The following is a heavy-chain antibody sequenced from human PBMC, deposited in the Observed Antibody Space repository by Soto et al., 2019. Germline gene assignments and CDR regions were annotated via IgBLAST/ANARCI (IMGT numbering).Heavy chain of an antibody. Sequence: GGSLRLSCAASGFTFSSYAMHWVRQAPGKGLEWVAVISYDGSNKYYADSVKGRFTISRDNSKNTLYLQMNSLRAEDTVVYYCARGLAAAANTFWFDPWGQGTLVTVSS. J-gene: IGHJ5*02. CDR3: ARGLAAAANTFWFDP. CDR2: ISYDGSNK. D-gene: IGHD6-13*01. CDR1: GFTFSSYA. V-gene: IGHV3-30-3*01.